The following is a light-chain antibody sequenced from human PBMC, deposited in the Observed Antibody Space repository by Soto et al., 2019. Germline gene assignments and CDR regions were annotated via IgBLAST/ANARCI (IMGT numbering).Light chain of an antibody. J-gene: IGKJ5*01. CDR2: DMF. CDR1: QSIDSY. Sequence: EIVLTQSPATLSLSPGQRATLSCRASQSIDSYLVWYQQKPCQAPRLLIYDMFNRATGIPARFSGSGSGTDFTLTISSLEPEDFAVYYCQQRRGWPGTFGQGTRLEIK. CDR3: QQRRGWPGT. V-gene: IGKV3-11*01.